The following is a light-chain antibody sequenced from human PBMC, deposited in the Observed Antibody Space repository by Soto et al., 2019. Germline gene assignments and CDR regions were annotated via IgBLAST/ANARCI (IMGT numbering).Light chain of an antibody. CDR3: QQANSFPFT. J-gene: IGKJ3*01. CDR1: QGLSTW. CDR2: AAS. V-gene: IGKV1-12*02. Sequence: DIQMTQSPSSVSASVGDRVTITCRASQGLSTWVAWYQQKPGKAPNLLIYAASSLQSGFPSRFHGRAAGTDFTLSISSLQPEDSATYYCQQANSFPFTFVPGTKVDI.